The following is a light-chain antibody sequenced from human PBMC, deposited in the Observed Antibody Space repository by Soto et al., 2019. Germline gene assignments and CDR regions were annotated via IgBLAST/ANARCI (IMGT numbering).Light chain of an antibody. Sequence: DIQMTQSPSSLSASVGDRVTITCQASQDISNYLNWYQQKPGKAPKLLIYDATNLETGDPSRFSGSGSGTDSTCTISSLQPEDIATYYFQQYDNLPGLTLGGGTKVEIK. CDR1: QDISNY. CDR2: DAT. J-gene: IGKJ4*01. V-gene: IGKV1-33*01. CDR3: QQYDNLPGLT.